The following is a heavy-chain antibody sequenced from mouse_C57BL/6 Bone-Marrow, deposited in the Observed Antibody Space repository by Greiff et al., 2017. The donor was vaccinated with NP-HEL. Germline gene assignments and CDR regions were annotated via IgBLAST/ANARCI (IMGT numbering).Heavy chain of an antibody. Sequence: EVHLVESEGGLVQPGSSMKLSCTASGFTFSDYYMAWVRQVPEKGLEWVANINYDGSSTYYLDSLKSRFIISRDNAKNILYLQMSSLKSEDTATYYCARGSHYYDYDSYYFDYWGQGTTLTVSS. CDR1: GFTFSDYY. D-gene: IGHD2-4*01. CDR3: ARGSHYYDYDSYYFDY. V-gene: IGHV5-16*01. J-gene: IGHJ2*01. CDR2: INYDGSST.